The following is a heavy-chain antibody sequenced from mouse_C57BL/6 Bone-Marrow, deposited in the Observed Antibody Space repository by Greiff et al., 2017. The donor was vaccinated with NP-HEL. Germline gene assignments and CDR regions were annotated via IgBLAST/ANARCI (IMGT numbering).Heavy chain of an antibody. CDR2: IDPSDSYT. CDR3: ARGDYSLYAMDY. D-gene: IGHD2-12*01. Sequence: QVQLQQSGAELVMPGASVKLSCKASGYTFTSYWMHWVKQRPGQGLEWIGEIDPSDSYTNYNQKFKGKSTVTVDKSSSKAYMQLSSLTSEDSAVYYCARGDYSLYAMDYWGQGTSVTVSS. CDR1: GYTFTSYW. J-gene: IGHJ4*01. V-gene: IGHV1-69*01.